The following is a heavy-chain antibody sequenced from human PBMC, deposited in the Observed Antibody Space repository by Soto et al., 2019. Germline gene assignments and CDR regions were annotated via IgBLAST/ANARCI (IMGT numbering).Heavy chain of an antibody. V-gene: IGHV1-18*01. Sequence: ASVKVSCKAAGYTFTNYGISWVRQAPGQGLEWMGWIVTYNGNTKYTQKLQGRVTMTTDTSTSTAYMELRSLRSDDTAVYYCARDLVVAATASTDYWGQGTLVTVSS. D-gene: IGHD2-15*01. CDR1: GYTFTNYG. J-gene: IGHJ4*02. CDR2: IVTYNGNT. CDR3: ARDLVVAATASTDY.